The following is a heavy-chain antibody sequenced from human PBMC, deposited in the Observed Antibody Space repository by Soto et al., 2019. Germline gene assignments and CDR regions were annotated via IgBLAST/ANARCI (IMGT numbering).Heavy chain of an antibody. CDR3: ARREVVIGHYYGMDV. D-gene: IGHD3-22*01. CDR1: GDSIRSSNW. Sequence: QVQLQESGPGLVKPSGTLSLTCAVSGDSIRSSNWWSWVRQPPGKGLEWIGETYHGESTNYNPSLKSRVTISVDESNNHLSLKLSSATAADTAVYYCARREVVIGHYYGMDVWGQGTTVTVSS. J-gene: IGHJ6*02. V-gene: IGHV4-4*02. CDR2: TYHGEST.